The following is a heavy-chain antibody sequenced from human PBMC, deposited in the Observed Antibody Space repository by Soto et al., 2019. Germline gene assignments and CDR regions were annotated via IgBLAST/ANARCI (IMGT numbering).Heavy chain of an antibody. CDR3: SNSSTYGDEGDAFDI. V-gene: IGHV3-9*02. Sequence: GGSLRLSCAASGFTSDDYAMHWVRQAPGKGLEWVSGISWNSGTIGYADSVKGRFTISRDNAKNSLYLQMSSLRAEDTALYYYSNSSTYGDEGDAFDIWAQGTMVTVSS. J-gene: IGHJ3*02. CDR1: GFTSDDYA. CDR2: ISWNSGTI. D-gene: IGHD4-17*01.